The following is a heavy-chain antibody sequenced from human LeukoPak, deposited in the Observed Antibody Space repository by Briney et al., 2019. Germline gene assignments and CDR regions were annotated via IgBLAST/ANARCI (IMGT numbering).Heavy chain of an antibody. J-gene: IGHJ1*01. CDR2: ISANNGNT. CDR3: ARDGRRYCSGGSCWPFQY. V-gene: IGHV1-18*01. Sequence: ASVKVSCKASGYTFTSYGISWVRQAPGQGLEWMGWISANNGNTNYAQNLQGRVTMTTDTSTSTAYMKLRSLRSDDTAVYYCARDGRRYCSGGSCWPFQYWGQGTLVTVSS. D-gene: IGHD2-15*01. CDR1: GYTFTSYG.